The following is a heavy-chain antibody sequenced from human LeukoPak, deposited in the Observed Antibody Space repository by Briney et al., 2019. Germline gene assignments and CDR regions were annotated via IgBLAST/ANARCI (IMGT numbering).Heavy chain of an antibody. D-gene: IGHD6-13*01. CDR3: ARDSSSWYKMQYYFDY. V-gene: IGHV1-46*03. J-gene: IGHJ4*02. CDR2: IKPSGGST. Sequence: ASXXXXCKASXYTFTSYYMHWVRQAPGQGLEWMGIIKPSGGSTSYAQKFQGRVTITRDTSTSTVYMELSSLRSEDTAVYYCARDSSSWYKMQYYFDYWGQGTLVTVSS. CDR1: XYTFTSYY.